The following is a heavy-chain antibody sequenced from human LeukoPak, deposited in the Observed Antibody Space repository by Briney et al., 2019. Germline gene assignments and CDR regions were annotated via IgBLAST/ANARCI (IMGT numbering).Heavy chain of an antibody. J-gene: IGHJ4*02. CDR2: IYYSGST. D-gene: IGHD2-15*01. CDR3: ARRSNDRGGSCYFDY. V-gene: IGHV4-39*01. CDR1: GGSISSSSYY. Sequence: PSETLSLTCTVSGGSISSSSYYWGWIRQPPGKGLEWIGSIYYSGSTYYNPSLKSRVTISVDTSKNQFSLKLSSVTAADTAVYYCARRSNDRGGSCYFDYWGQGTLVTVSS.